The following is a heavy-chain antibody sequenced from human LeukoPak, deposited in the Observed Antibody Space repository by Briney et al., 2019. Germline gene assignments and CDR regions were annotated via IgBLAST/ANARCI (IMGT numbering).Heavy chain of an antibody. CDR2: IYYSGST. J-gene: IGHJ5*02. V-gene: IGHV4-39*01. Sequence: SETPSLTCTVSGGSISSSSYYWGWIRQPPGKGLEWIGSIYYSGSTYYNPSLKSRVTISVDTSKNQFSLKLSSVTAADTAVYYCARSLEAVANWFDPWGQGTLVTVSS. CDR3: ARSLEAVANWFDP. CDR1: GGSISSSSYY. D-gene: IGHD6-19*01.